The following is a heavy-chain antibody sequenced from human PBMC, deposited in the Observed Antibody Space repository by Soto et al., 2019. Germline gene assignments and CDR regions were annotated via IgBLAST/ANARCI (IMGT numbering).Heavy chain of an antibody. CDR3: ARSGSWYSFFDY. CDR2: IYSGGST. Sequence: EVQLVESGGGLVQPGGSLRLSCAASGFTVSSNYMSWVRQAPGKGLEWVSVIYSGGSTYYADSVKGRFTISRDNSKNTLYLQMNSLRAEDTVVYYCARSGSWYSFFDYWGQGTLVTVSS. D-gene: IGHD2-15*01. CDR1: GFTVSSNY. V-gene: IGHV3-66*01. J-gene: IGHJ4*02.